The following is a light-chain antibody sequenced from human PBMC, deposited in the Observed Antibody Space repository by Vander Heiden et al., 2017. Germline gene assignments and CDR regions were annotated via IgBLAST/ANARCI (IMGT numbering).Light chain of an antibody. Sequence: DIQLTQSPSFLSASVGDTITITCRASRGISFYLAWYQQKPGKAPKLLIYAASTLQDGVPSRFSGSGYGTVFTLTISGLQPGDFATYYCQHLYYYPPLFTFGPGTKVDIK. J-gene: IGKJ3*01. CDR1: RGISFY. CDR3: QHLYYYPPLFT. CDR2: AAS. V-gene: IGKV1-9*01.